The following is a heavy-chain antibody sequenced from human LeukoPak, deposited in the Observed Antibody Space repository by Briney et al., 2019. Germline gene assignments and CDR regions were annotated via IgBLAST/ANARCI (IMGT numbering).Heavy chain of an antibody. J-gene: IGHJ4*02. Sequence: PGGSLRLSCAASGFTVSSNYMSWVRQAPGKGLEWVSVIYSGGSTYYADSVKGRFTISRDNSKNTLYLQMGSLRAEDMAVYYCARATGYSRPVDYWGQGTLVTVSS. CDR2: IYSGGST. D-gene: IGHD6-13*01. V-gene: IGHV3-66*02. CDR3: ARATGYSRPVDY. CDR1: GFTVSSNY.